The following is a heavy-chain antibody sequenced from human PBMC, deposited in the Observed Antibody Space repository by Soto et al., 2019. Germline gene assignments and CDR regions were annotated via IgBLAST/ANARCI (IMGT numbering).Heavy chain of an antibody. V-gene: IGHV3-33*01. CDR2: IWFDGSDK. Sequence: GGSLRLSCAASGFTFSNYGMHWVRQAPGKGLEWMAVIWFDGSDKYYAESVKGRFTISRDNSKNTLYLQMNSLRAEDTAVYYCARDHSSGWFQPDYWGQGTLVTVSS. CDR1: GFTFSNYG. J-gene: IGHJ4*02. CDR3: ARDHSSGWFQPDY. D-gene: IGHD6-19*01.